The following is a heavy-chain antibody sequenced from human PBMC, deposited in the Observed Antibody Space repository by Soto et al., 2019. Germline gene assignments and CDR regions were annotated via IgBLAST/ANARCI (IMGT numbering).Heavy chain of an antibody. Sequence: SETLSLTCTVSGGSISSSSYYWGWIRQPPGKGLEWIGSIYYSGSTYYNPSLKSRVTISVDTSKNQFSLRLSSVTAADTAVYYCARHIGLLYRAGAMITFGGVIGPTYYFDYWGQGTLVTVSS. CDR2: IYYSGST. J-gene: IGHJ4*02. D-gene: IGHD3-16*02. CDR1: GGSISSSSYY. CDR3: ARHIGLLYRAGAMITFGGVIGPTYYFDY. V-gene: IGHV4-39*01.